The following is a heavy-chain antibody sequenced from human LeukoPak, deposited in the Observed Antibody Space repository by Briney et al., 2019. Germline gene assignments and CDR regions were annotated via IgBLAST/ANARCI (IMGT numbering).Heavy chain of an antibody. Sequence: SETLSLTCAVYGGSFSGYYWSWIRQPPGKGLEWIGEINHSGSTNYNPSLKSRVTISVDTSKNQFSLKLSSVTAADTAVYYCARSGVRGVITRWGQGTLVTVSS. CDR3: ARSGVRGVITR. CDR2: INHSGST. J-gene: IGHJ4*02. CDR1: GGSFSGYY. V-gene: IGHV4-34*01. D-gene: IGHD3-10*01.